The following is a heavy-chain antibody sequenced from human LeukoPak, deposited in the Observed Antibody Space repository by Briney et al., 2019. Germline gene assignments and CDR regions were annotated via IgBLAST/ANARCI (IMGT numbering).Heavy chain of an antibody. CDR2: ISGSGATS. V-gene: IGHV3-23*01. CDR3: VRHQRRGLAVAGTNAFDI. D-gene: IGHD6-19*01. CDR1: GFTFSDYA. Sequence: GGSLRLSCTASGFTFSDYAMSWVRQAPGEGLEWVSAISGSGATSYYANSMKGRFTISRDNAENTLYLQVNSLRAEDAAIYYCVRHQRRGLAVAGTNAFDIWGQGTMVTVSS. J-gene: IGHJ3*02.